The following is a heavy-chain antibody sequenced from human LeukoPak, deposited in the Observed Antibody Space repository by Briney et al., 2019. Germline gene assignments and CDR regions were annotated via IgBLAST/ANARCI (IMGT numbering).Heavy chain of an antibody. J-gene: IGHJ4*02. D-gene: IGHD1-1*01. CDR1: GFTVSRNY. V-gene: IGHV3-53*01. Sequence: PGGSLRLSCAASGFTVSRNYMSWVRQAPGKGLEWVLVIYADGTIYYADSVKGRFTISRDNSKNTLYLQMNSLRAEDTAVYYCARDLEGYFDYWGQGTLVTVSS. CDR2: IYADGTI. CDR3: ARDLEGYFDY.